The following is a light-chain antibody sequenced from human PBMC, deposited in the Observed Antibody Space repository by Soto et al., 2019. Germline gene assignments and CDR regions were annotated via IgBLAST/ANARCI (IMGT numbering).Light chain of an antibody. J-gene: IGKJ1*01. Sequence: EMVMTQSPATVSVSPGERATLSCRASQSVSSNLAWYQQKPGQAPRLLIYGASTRATAIPARFSGSGSGTEFTLTISSLQSEDFAVYYCHQYNSRPRTFGQGTKVDI. CDR2: GAS. V-gene: IGKV3-15*01. CDR1: QSVSSN. CDR3: HQYNSRPRT.